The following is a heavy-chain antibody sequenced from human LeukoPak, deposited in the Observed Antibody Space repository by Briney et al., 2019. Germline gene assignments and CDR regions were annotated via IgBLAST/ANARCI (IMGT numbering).Heavy chain of an antibody. D-gene: IGHD3-16*01. CDR3: AKNDYDYVWGSYGFDY. J-gene: IGHJ4*02. CDR2: ISFDGGNK. V-gene: IGHV3-30*18. CDR1: GFTFHTFG. Sequence: GGSLRLSCAVSGFTFHTFGIHWVRQTPGKGLEWVALISFDGGNKYYTDSVKGRFTISRDNSKNTLYLQMNSLRAEDTAVYYCAKNDYDYVWGSYGFDYWGQGTLVTVSS.